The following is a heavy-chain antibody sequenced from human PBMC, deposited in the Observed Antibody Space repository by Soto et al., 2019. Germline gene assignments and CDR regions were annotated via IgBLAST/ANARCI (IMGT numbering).Heavy chain of an antibody. CDR2: IYYSGNT. D-gene: IGHD2-8*01. V-gene: IGHV4-30-4*01. J-gene: IGHJ5*02. CDR3: ALYSLPRGRFDP. CDR1: GGSISSADYY. Sequence: QVQLQESGPGLVKPSQTLSLTCTVSGGSISSADYYWSWIRQPPGKGLEWIGYIYYSGNTYYNPSLKSRVTISVDTSKNQFSLKLSSVTAADTAVYYCALYSLPRGRFDPWGQGTLVTVSS.